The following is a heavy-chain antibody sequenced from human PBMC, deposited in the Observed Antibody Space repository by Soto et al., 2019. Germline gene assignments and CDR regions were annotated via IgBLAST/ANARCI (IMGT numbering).Heavy chain of an antibody. CDR3: ARGIYQQLVWGGYYYYGMDV. CDR1: GGTFSSYA. J-gene: IGHJ6*02. V-gene: IGHV1-69*13. Sequence: GASVKVSCKASGGTFSSYAISWVRQAPGQGLEWMGGINPIFGTANYAQKFQSRVTITADESTSTAYMELSSLRSEDTAVYYCARGIYQQLVWGGYYYYGMDVWGQGTTVTVSS. CDR2: INPIFGTA. D-gene: IGHD6-6*01.